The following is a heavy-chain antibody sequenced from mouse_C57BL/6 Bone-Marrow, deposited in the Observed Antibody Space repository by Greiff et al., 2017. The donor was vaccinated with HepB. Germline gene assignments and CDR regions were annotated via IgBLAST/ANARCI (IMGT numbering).Heavy chain of an antibody. CDR3: ARERLYYGSSY. CDR2: INPYNGGT. D-gene: IGHD1-1*01. V-gene: IGHV1-19*01. J-gene: IGHJ2*01. CDR1: GYTFTDYY. Sequence: VQLQQSGPVLVKPGASVKMSCKASGYTFTDYYMNWVKQSHGKSLEWIGVINPYNGGTSYNQKFKGKATLTVDKSSSTAYMELNSLTSEDSAVYYCARERLYYGSSYWGQGTTLTVSS.